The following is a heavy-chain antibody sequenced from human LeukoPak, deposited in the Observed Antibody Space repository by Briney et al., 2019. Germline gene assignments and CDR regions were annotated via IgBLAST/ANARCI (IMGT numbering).Heavy chain of an antibody. V-gene: IGHV4-39*07. CDR1: GGSFTSTSYY. D-gene: IGHD1-26*01. Sequence: SETLSLTCIISGGSFTSTSYYWGWIRQPPGKGLEWIASIFSTGATYSNPSLESRVTISADTSKNQFSLNLNSVTAADTAVYYCARRYSGSSYAYDIWGQGTMVAVSS. CDR3: ARRYSGSSYAYDI. J-gene: IGHJ3*02. CDR2: IFSTGAT.